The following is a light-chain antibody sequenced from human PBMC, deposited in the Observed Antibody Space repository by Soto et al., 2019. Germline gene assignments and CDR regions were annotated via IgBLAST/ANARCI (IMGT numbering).Light chain of an antibody. CDR2: DVS. V-gene: IGLV1-47*02. CDR1: SSNIGSNY. Sequence: QSVLTQPPSASGSPGQRATISCSGSSSNIGSNYVYWYQQHPAKAPKLIIFDVSKRPSGVPNRFPGSKSGNTASLTISGLRAEDEADYYCCSYVGRNTYVFGTGTKVTVL. CDR3: CSYVGRNTYV. J-gene: IGLJ1*01.